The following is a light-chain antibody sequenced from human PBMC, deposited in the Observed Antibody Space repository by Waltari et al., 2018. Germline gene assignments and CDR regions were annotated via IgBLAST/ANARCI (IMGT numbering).Light chain of an antibody. Sequence: QSALTQPASVSGSPGQSITISCTGTSSDIGFYNYVSWYQQHPGKAPKLMIYDVSERPSGGSNRFSGSKACNTGSLTISGLQAEDEADYYCNSYAGSSSWVFGGGTKLTVL. CDR2: DVS. CDR1: SSDIGFYNY. CDR3: NSYAGSSSWV. V-gene: IGLV2-14*03. J-gene: IGLJ3*02.